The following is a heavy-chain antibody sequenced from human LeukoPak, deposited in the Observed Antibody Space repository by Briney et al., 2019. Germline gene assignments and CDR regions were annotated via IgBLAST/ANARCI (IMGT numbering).Heavy chain of an antibody. CDR3: ARAHDSGYSGYDHFDY. D-gene: IGHD5-12*01. Sequence: LGESLKISCKGSGYSFTSYWIGWVRQMPGIGLEWMGIIYPGDSDTRYSPSFQGQVTISADKSISTAYLQWSSLKASDTAMYYCARAHDSGYSGYDHFDYWGQGTLVTVSS. CDR2: IYPGDSDT. CDR1: GYSFTSYW. J-gene: IGHJ4*02. V-gene: IGHV5-51*01.